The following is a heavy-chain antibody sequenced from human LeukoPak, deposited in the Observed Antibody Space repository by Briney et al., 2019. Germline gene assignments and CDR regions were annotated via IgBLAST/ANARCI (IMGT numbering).Heavy chain of an antibody. CDR1: GGTFSSYA. J-gene: IGHJ3*02. Sequence: PVKVSCKASGGTFSSYAISWVRQAPGQGLEWMGGIIPIFGTANYPQKFQGRVTITADESTSTAYMELSSLRSEDTAVYYCARAACSSTSCYWSAFDIWGQGTMVTVSS. CDR3: ARAACSSTSCYWSAFDI. D-gene: IGHD2-2*01. CDR2: IIPIFGTA. V-gene: IGHV1-69*01.